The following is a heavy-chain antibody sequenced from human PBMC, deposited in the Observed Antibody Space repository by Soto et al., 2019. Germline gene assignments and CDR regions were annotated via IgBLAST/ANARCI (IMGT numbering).Heavy chain of an antibody. V-gene: IGHV4-59*01. CDR1: GDSISSYY. D-gene: IGHD2-15*01. J-gene: IGHJ4*02. CDR2: IYYSGST. Sequence: PSETLSLTCSVSGDSISSYYWSWVRQPPGKGLEWIGYIYYSGSTNYNPSLKSRVTISVDTSKNQFSLKLNSVTAADPAVYYCAIITAVAGYWGQGTLVTVSS. CDR3: AIITAVAGY.